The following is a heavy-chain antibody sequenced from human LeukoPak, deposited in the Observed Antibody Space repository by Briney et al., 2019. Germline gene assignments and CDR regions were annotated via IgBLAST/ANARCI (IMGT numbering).Heavy chain of an antibody. CDR2: IRYDGSNK. V-gene: IGHV3-30*02. CDR1: GFTFSSYG. J-gene: IGHJ4*02. Sequence: PGGSLRLSCAASGFTFSSYGMHWVRQAPGKGLEWVAFIRYDGSNKYYADSVKGRFTISRDNSKNTLYLLMNSLRAEDTAVYYCARVRGWRQDFDYWGQGTLVTVSS. CDR3: ARVRGWRQDFDY. D-gene: IGHD6-19*01.